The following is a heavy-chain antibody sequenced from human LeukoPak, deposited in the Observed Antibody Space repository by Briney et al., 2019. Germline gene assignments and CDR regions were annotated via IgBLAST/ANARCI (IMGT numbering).Heavy chain of an antibody. CDR3: ARGYSMRLRPIPGY. Sequence: ASVKVSCKASGYTFTSYDINWVRQATGQGLEWMGWMNPNSGNTGYAQKFQGRVTMTRSTSISTAYMELSSLRSVDTAVYYCARGYSMRLRPIPGYWGQGTLVTVSS. D-gene: IGHD6-13*01. CDR2: MNPNSGNT. V-gene: IGHV1-8*01. CDR1: GYTFTSYD. J-gene: IGHJ4*02.